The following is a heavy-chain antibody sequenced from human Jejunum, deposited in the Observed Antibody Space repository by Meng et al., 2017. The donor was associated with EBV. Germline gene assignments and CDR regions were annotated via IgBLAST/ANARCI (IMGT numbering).Heavy chain of an antibody. D-gene: IGHD5-12*01. V-gene: IGHV4-61*01. J-gene: IGHJ5*02. Sequence: VQLQCSGPGLVKPSKTLSLPCSVSGDSVTGYNYWTWIRQPPGKGLEWIGNLYYAGKAIYKPSLQSRVTISVDTSKNQISLKVTSVTAADTAIYYCARGRGYDYGDSWGQGTLVTVSS. CDR2: LYYAGKA. CDR3: ARGRGYDYGDS. CDR1: GDSVTGYNY.